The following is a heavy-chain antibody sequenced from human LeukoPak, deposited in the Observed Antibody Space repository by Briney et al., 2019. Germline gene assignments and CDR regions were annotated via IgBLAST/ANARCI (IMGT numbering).Heavy chain of an antibody. J-gene: IGHJ3*02. CDR2: INDGNGNT. CDR1: GYGFTTYA. Sequence: ASVKVSCKASGYGFTTYAMYWVRQAPGQRLEWTGWINDGNGNTKYSQKFQGRVTMTRDTSASTAYMELSSLRFEDTAVYYCASDGFDIWGQGTMVTVSS. CDR3: ASDGFDI. V-gene: IGHV1-3*01.